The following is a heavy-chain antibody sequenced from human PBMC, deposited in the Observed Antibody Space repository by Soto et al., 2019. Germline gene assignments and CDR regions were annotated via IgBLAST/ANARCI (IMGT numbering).Heavy chain of an antibody. J-gene: IGHJ6*02. CDR2: IYYSGST. CDR3: ASTIKYDFWSGSFPARPNYGMDV. V-gene: IGHV4-39*01. Sequence: PSETLSLTCTVSGGSISSSSYYWGWIRQPPGKGLEWIGSIYYSGSTYYNPSLKSRVTISVDTSKNQLSLKLSSVTAADTAVYYCASTIKYDFWSGSFPARPNYGMDVWGQGTTVTVSS. CDR1: GGSISSSSYY. D-gene: IGHD3-3*01.